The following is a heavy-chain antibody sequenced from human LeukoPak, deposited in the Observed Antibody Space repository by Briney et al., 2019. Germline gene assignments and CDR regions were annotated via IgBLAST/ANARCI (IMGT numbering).Heavy chain of an antibody. V-gene: IGHV3-30*04. J-gene: IGHJ4*02. CDR1: GFTFSNYA. Sequence: GGSLRLSCAASGFTFSNYAMNWIRQTPTKGLEWLAAISTDGNNQNYADSVKGRFTISRDNSKNTLYLQVSSQTVDDTAVYYCARDFGYWGQGTLVTVSS. CDR3: ARDFGY. CDR2: ISTDGNNQ.